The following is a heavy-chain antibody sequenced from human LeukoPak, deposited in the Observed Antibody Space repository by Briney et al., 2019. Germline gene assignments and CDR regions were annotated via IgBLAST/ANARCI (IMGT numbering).Heavy chain of an antibody. CDR1: GFTISSYS. CDR3: ARDKNVRGYCSSTSCYPFGY. V-gene: IGHV3-30*03. CDR2: ISYDGSNK. Sequence: GGSLRLSCAASGFTISSYSMHWVRQAPGKGLEWVAVISYDGSNKYYADSVKGRFTISRDNSKNTLYLQMNSLRAEDTAVYYCARDKNVRGYCSSTSCYPFGYWGQGTLVTVSS. J-gene: IGHJ4*02. D-gene: IGHD2-2*01.